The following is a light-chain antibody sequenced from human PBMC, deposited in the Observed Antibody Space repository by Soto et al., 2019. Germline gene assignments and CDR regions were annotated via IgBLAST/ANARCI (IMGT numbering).Light chain of an antibody. V-gene: IGLV2-14*01. J-gene: IGLJ1*01. CDR1: SSDVGANNY. CDR3: CSYTSISTFV. CDR2: EVS. Sequence: QSVLTQPASVSASPGQSITISCTGTSSDVGANNYVSWYQRHPGKAPKLMIYEVSNRPSGVSTRFSGSKSGNTASLTISGLQAEDQADYFCCSYTSISTFVFGTGTKVTVL.